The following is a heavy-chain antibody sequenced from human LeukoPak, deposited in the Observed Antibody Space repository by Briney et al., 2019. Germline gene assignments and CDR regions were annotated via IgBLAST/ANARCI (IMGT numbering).Heavy chain of an antibody. CDR2: IIPILGIA. CDR1: GGTFSSYT. V-gene: IGHV1-69*04. CDR3: ARDRGRPNWFDP. D-gene: IGHD6-6*01. Sequence: ASVKVSCKASGGTFSSYTISWVRQAPGQGLEWMGRIIPILGIANYAQKFQGRVTITADKSTSTAYMELSSLRSEDTAVCYCARDRGRPNWFDPWGQGTLVTVSS. J-gene: IGHJ5*02.